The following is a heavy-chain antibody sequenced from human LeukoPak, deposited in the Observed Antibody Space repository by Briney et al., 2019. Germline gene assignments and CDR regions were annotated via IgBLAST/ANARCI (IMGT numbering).Heavy chain of an antibody. CDR2: MNPNSGNT. CDR3: ARLLGYCSGGSCYDAFDI. Sequence: GASVTVTCQASGYTFTSYDINWVRQAPGKGREGMGRMNPNSGNTDYAQKFQGRVTMTRNTSISTAYMELSSLRSEDTAVYYCARLLGYCSGGSCYDAFDIWGQGTMVTVSS. J-gene: IGHJ3*02. D-gene: IGHD2-15*01. V-gene: IGHV1-8*01. CDR1: GYTFTSYD.